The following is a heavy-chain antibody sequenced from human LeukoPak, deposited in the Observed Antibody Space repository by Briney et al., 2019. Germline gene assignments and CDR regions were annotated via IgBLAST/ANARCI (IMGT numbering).Heavy chain of an antibody. J-gene: IGHJ4*02. CDR1: GGSISSGGYY. CDR2: IYYSGST. CDR3: ARVVRSVYYYDKKDFDY. V-gene: IGHV4-31*02. D-gene: IGHD3-22*01. Sequence: SQTLSLTCTVSGGSISSGGYYWSWIRQHPGKGLEWSGYIYYSGSTYYNPSLKSRVTISVDTSKNQFSLKLSSVTAADTAVYYCARVVRSVYYYDKKDFDYWGQGTLVTVSS.